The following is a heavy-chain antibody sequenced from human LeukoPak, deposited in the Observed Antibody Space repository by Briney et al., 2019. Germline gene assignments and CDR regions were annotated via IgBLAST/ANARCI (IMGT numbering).Heavy chain of an antibody. CDR2: IYSSGST. Sequence: SETLSLTCTVSGVSISRYYWSWIRQPAGKGLEWIGRIYSSGSTTYNPSLKSRVTMSIDTSKNQFSIKLSFVTAADTAVYYCARDSGTTGEVKFDPWGQGTLVTVSS. V-gene: IGHV4-4*07. CDR1: GVSISRYY. J-gene: IGHJ5*02. D-gene: IGHD3-10*01. CDR3: ARDSGTTGEVKFDP.